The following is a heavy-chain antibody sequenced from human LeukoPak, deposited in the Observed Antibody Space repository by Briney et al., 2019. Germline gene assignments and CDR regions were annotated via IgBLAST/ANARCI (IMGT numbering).Heavy chain of an antibody. J-gene: IGHJ4*02. CDR2: INWNGGRT. Sequence: AGSLRLSCAASGFKFDDYGMSWVRQAPGKGLEWVSGINWNGGRTGYTDSVKGRSTISRDNAKNSLYLQMNSLRAEDTALYYCARGATGTTFDYWGQGTLVSVSS. V-gene: IGHV3-20*04. CDR3: ARGATGTTFDY. D-gene: IGHD1-1*01. CDR1: GFKFDDYG.